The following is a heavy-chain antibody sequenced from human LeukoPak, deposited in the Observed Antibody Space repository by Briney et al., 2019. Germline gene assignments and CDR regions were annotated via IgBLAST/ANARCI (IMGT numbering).Heavy chain of an antibody. CDR2: ISENGEST. CDR1: GFTFNTYA. D-gene: IGHD4-17*01. J-gene: IGHJ4*02. Sequence: GGSLRLSCAASGFTFNTYAMSWVRQAPGKGLEWVSSISENGESTYYADSVKGRFTISRDNSRNTLYLQMNSLRAEDTAVYYCASYFHYGDYASLWYWGQGTLVTVSS. V-gene: IGHV3-23*01. CDR3: ASYFHYGDYASLWY.